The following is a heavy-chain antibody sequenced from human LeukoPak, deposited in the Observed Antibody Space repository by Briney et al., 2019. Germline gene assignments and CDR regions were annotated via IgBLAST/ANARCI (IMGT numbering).Heavy chain of an antibody. Sequence: GGSLRLSCAASGFTFSSYEMNRVRQAPGKGLEWVSYISSSGSTIYYADSVKGRFTISRDNAKNSLYLQMTSLRAEDTAVYYCAKGAKRVVGATTHWFDPWGQGTLVTVPS. CDR1: GFTFSSYE. D-gene: IGHD1-26*01. CDR3: AKGAKRVVGATTHWFDP. J-gene: IGHJ5*02. CDR2: ISSSGSTI. V-gene: IGHV3-48*03.